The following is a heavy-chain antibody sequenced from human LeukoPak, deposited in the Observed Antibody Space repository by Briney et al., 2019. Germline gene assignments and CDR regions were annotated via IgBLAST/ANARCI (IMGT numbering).Heavy chain of an antibody. CDR1: GFTVSSNY. CDR2: IYSGGST. Sequence: PGGSLRLSCAASGFTVSSNYMSWVRQAPGKGLEWVSVIYSGGSTYYADSVKGRFTISRDNSKNTLYLQMNSLRAEDTAVYYCASSSGGGATTISFDYWGQGTLVTVSS. D-gene: IGHD1-26*01. J-gene: IGHJ4*02. V-gene: IGHV3-53*01. CDR3: ASSSGGGATTISFDY.